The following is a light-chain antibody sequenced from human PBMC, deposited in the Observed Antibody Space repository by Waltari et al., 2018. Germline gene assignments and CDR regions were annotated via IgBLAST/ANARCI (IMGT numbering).Light chain of an antibody. CDR2: DVV. Sequence: QSALTQPRSVSGSPGQSVTISCSGTSSDIGNYNFVSWYQQPPGNAPKLLIYDVVKRPAGVPERFSGSKSGNTASLTISGLQTEDEGDYYCCSYAGSYTFVFGGGTQLTVL. J-gene: IGLJ7*01. V-gene: IGLV2-11*01. CDR1: SSDIGNYNF. CDR3: CSYAGSYTFV.